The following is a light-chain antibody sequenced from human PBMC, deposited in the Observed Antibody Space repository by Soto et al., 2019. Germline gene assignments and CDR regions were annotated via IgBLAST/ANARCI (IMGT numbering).Light chain of an antibody. CDR1: QSISSY. Sequence: EIVLTQSPATLSLSPGERATLSCRASQSISSYLAWYQQKPDQAPRLLIYDASNRATGIPARFRGSGSGTDFTLTSSSLELEDFAVYYCHQRSTWPFTFGPGTKVDIK. CDR3: HQRSTWPFT. CDR2: DAS. V-gene: IGKV3-11*01. J-gene: IGKJ3*01.